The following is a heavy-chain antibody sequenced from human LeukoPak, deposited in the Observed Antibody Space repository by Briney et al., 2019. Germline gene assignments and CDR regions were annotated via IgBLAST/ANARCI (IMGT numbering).Heavy chain of an antibody. D-gene: IGHD6-19*01. CDR3: AKGVYSSGWSPFDY. Sequence: SGGSLRLSCAASGFTFDDYAMHWVRQAPGKGLEWVLGISWNSGSIGYADSVKGRFTISRDNAKNSLYLQMNSLRAEDTALYYCAKGVYSSGWSPFDYWGQGTLVTVSS. CDR1: GFTFDDYA. V-gene: IGHV3-9*01. J-gene: IGHJ4*02. CDR2: ISWNSGSI.